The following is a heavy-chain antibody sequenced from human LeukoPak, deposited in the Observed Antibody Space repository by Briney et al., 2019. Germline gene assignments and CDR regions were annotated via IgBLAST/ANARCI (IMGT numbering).Heavy chain of an antibody. CDR1: GGSINSGTYY. CDR2: IYTSGST. CDR3: AGLGYCGTASCPNDS. Sequence: SETLSLTCTVSGGSINSGTYYWSWIRQPAGKRLEWIVRIYTSGSTNYNPSLKSRVAISLDTSKSQFSLKLSSVTAADTAVYYCAGLGYCGTASCPNDSWGQGTLVTVSS. V-gene: IGHV4-61*02. D-gene: IGHD2-2*01. J-gene: IGHJ5*01.